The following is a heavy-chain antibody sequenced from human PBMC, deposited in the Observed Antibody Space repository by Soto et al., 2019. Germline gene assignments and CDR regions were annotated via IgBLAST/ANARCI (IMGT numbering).Heavy chain of an antibody. CDR2: INGGNGNT. Sequence: ASVKVSCKASGYSFTNYAFHWVRQAPGQGLEWMGWINGGNGNTKYSQNFQDRVTITRDTSASTAYVELSSLRSEDTAVYYCATIAAAGAPDYWGQGTLVTVSS. J-gene: IGHJ4*02. V-gene: IGHV1-3*01. CDR1: GYSFTNYA. CDR3: ATIAAAGAPDY. D-gene: IGHD6-25*01.